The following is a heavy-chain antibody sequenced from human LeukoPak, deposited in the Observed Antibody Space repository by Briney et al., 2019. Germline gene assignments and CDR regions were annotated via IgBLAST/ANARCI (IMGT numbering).Heavy chain of an antibody. CDR3: ARGPNVVVVAARGAYFDY. Sequence: ASVKVSCKASGYTFTGYYMHWVRQAPGQGLEWMGWINPNSGGTNYAQKFQGRVTMTRDTSISTAYMELSRLRSDDTAVYYCARGPNVVVVAARGAYFDYWGQGTLVTVSS. V-gene: IGHV1-2*02. D-gene: IGHD2-15*01. CDR2: INPNSGGT. CDR1: GYTFTGYY. J-gene: IGHJ4*02.